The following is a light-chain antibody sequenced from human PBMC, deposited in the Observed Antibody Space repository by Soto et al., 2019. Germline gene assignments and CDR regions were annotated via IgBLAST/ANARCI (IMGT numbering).Light chain of an antibody. Sequence: DIQMTQSPSSLSASVGDTVTITCRASQGISNYLAWYQQKPGQVPNLLIYAASTLQSGVPSRFSGSGSGTDFTLTISSLRPEDVATYYCQKYNNAPRTFGPGPKVEI. CDR1: QGISNY. CDR2: AAS. V-gene: IGKV1-27*01. CDR3: QKYNNAPRT. J-gene: IGKJ1*01.